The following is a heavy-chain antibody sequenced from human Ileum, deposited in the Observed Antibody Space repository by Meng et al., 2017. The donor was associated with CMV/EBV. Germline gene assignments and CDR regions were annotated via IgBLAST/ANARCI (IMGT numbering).Heavy chain of an antibody. V-gene: IGHV4-4*02. J-gene: IGHJ4*02. CDR1: GGSINSSYW. CDR3: ARVRTPSAIDY. Sequence: CAVSGGSINSSYWWTWVRQPPGKGLEWIAEIYHSGSTSYNPSLRSRVTISVDTFKNHFSLRLKSVTAADTAVYYCARVRTPSAIDYWGQGSLVTVSS. D-gene: IGHD2-2*02. CDR2: IYHSGST.